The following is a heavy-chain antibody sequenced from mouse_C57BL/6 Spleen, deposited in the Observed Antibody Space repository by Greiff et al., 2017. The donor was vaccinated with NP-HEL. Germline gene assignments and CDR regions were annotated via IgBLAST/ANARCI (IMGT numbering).Heavy chain of an antibody. CDR3: TGCDYLFDY. V-gene: IGHV6-3*01. D-gene: IGHD2-4*01. CDR2: IRLKSDNYAT. Sequence: EVKLEESGGGLVQPGGSMKLSCVASGFTFSNYWMNWVRQSPEKGLEWVAQIRLKSDNYATHYAESVKGRFTISRDDSKSSVYLQMNNLRAEDTGIYYCTGCDYLFDYWGQGTTLTVSS. CDR1: GFTFSNYW. J-gene: IGHJ2*01.